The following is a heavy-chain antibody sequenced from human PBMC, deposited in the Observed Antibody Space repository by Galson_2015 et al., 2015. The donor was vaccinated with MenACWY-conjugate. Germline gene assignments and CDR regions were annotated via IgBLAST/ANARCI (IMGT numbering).Heavy chain of an antibody. V-gene: IGHV7-4-1*02. J-gene: IGHJ4*02. CDR2: LNTDTGKP. CDR1: GYTFTRSS. D-gene: IGHD4-17*01. Sequence: SCKASGYTFTRSSLNWVRQAPGQGLEWMGWLNTDTGKPNYAQGFTGRFVFSLDTSVSTAYLQISSLRAEDTAVYYCARNGDYIGIDYWGQGTLVTVSS. CDR3: ARNGDYIGIDY.